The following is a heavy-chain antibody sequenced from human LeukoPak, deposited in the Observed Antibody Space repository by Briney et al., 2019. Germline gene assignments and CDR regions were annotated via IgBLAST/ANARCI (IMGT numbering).Heavy chain of an antibody. V-gene: IGHV1-24*01. CDR1: GYTLNELS. Sequence: VASVRVSCKVSGYTLNELSIHWVRQAAGKGLEWMGGFYPEYGETVYAQKFQGRVPMAEDTSTDTAYMELSSLRSEDTAVYYCAPLDFWVPSTWGQGTLVTVSS. CDR2: FYPEYGET. J-gene: IGHJ5*02. CDR3: APLDFWVPST. D-gene: IGHD3-3*01.